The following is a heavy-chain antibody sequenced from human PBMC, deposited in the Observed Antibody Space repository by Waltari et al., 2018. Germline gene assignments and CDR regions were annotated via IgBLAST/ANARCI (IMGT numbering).Heavy chain of an antibody. J-gene: IGHJ5*02. CDR3: VGSRNHDWFDP. V-gene: IGHV3-15*01. Sequence: EVQLVESGGGLVKPGGSLRLSCAASGLIFDDAWMTWLRQAPGKGLEWVGRIKSKTNGGTADYAAPVKGRFTISRDDSKNMVYLQMNSLKTEDTAVYYCVGSRNHDWFDPCGQGTLVTVSS. CDR2: IKSKTNGGTA. D-gene: IGHD3-10*01. CDR1: GLIFDDAW.